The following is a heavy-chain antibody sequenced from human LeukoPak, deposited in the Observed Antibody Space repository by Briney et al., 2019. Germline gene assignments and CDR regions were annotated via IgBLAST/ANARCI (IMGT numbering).Heavy chain of an antibody. Sequence: GGSLRLSCAASGFTFSSYGMHWVRQAPGKGLEWVAFIRSDGSDEYYADSVKGRFTIYRDNSKNTLYLQMSSLKAEDTAVYYCARRAGAYSHPYDYWGQGTLVTVSS. CDR2: IRSDGSDE. CDR1: GFTFSSYG. D-gene: IGHD4/OR15-4a*01. V-gene: IGHV3-30*02. CDR3: ARRAGAYSHPYDY. J-gene: IGHJ4*02.